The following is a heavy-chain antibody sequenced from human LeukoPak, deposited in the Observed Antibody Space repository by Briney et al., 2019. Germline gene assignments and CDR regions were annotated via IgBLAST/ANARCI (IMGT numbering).Heavy chain of an antibody. CDR2: ISSSGSTI. CDR1: GFTFGSYE. CDR3: ASHGPGSYSIYLDW. V-gene: IGHV3-48*03. D-gene: IGHD3-10*01. J-gene: IGHJ4*02. Sequence: GGSLRLSCAASGFTFGSYEMNWVRQAPGKGLEWISYISSSGSTIQYADSVKGRFTISRDNAKNSLYLQMSSLRAEDTAVYYCASHGPGSYSIYLDWWGQGTLVTVSS.